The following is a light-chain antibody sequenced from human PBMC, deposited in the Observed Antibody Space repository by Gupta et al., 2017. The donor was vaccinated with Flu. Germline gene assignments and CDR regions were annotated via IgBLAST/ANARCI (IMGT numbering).Light chain of an antibody. J-gene: IGLJ3*02. CDR2: RNV. V-gene: IGLV1-47*01. CDR1: SSNIGQNY. Sequence: VTISCSGGSSNIGQNYVYWYQQVPGRAPKLLIYRNVERPSGVPDRVSGSKSGTSASLAIXGXRSEDEXEYFCAVWDDSVSGRLFGGGTKLTVL. CDR3: AVWDDSVSGRL.